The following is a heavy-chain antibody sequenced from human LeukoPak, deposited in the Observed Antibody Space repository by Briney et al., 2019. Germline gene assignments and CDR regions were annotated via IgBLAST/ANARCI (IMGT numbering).Heavy chain of an antibody. V-gene: IGHV4-59*01. J-gene: IGHJ4*02. Sequence: SETLSLTCTVSVGSISSYLWSWIRQPPGKGLEWIGYIYYSGSTNYNPSLKSRVTILVDTSKNQFSLKVSSVTAADTAVYYCARGQYSGSCFDNWGQGSLVTVSS. CDR2: IYYSGST. CDR3: ARGQYSGSCFDN. D-gene: IGHD1-26*01. CDR1: VGSISSYL.